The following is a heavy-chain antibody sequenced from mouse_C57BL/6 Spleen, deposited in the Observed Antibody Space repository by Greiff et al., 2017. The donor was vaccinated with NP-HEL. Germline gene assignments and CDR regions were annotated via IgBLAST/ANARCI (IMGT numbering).Heavy chain of an antibody. CDR1: GFSLTSYG. J-gene: IGHJ4*01. CDR2: IWRGGST. Sequence: VKLLESGPGLVQPSQSLSITCTVSGFSLTSYGVHWVRQSPGKGLEWLGVIWRGGSTDYNAAFMSRLSITKDNSKSQVFFKMNSLQADDTAIYYCAKKTAQATFYAMDYWGQGTSVTVSS. D-gene: IGHD3-2*02. CDR3: AKKTAQATFYAMDY. V-gene: IGHV2-5*01.